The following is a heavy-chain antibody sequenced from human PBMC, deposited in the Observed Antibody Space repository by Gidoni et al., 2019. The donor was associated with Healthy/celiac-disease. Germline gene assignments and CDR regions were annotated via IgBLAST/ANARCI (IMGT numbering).Heavy chain of an antibody. CDR1: GFTFSSYA. V-gene: IGHV3-23*01. CDR3: ANQYYYDSSGYYGAYFDY. CDR2: ISGSGGST. D-gene: IGHD3-22*01. Sequence: EVQLLESGGGLVQPGGSLRLSCAASGFTFSSYALSWVRQAPGKGLEWVSAISGSGGSTYYADSVKGRFTISRDNSKNTLYLQMNSLRAEDTAVYYCANQYYYDSSGYYGAYFDYWGQGTLVTVSS. J-gene: IGHJ4*02.